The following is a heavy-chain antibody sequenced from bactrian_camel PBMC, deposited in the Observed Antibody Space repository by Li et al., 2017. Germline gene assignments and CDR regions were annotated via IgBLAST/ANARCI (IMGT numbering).Heavy chain of an antibody. D-gene: IGHD1*01. CDR1: GYTINDNC. V-gene: IGHV3S54*01. J-gene: IGHJ4*01. Sequence: HVQLVESGGGSVQAGGSLRLSCLASGYTINDNCVGWFRQTPGKEREGVAAIYSGGVKTYYADYVKGRFTISQDSARITAYLQMASLRPEDTAVYYCVPVALEERDGLVSCARWSQGTQVTVS. CDR2: IYSGGVKT.